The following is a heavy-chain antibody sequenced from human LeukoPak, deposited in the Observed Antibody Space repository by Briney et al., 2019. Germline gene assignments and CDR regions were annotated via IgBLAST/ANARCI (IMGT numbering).Heavy chain of an antibody. J-gene: IGHJ3*02. D-gene: IGHD1-14*01. CDR3: ARVHPGYKSAFLRAFDM. CDR2: INPSGGST. V-gene: IGHV1-46*01. CDR1: GYTFTSYY. Sequence: GASVKVSCKASGYTFTSYYMHWVRQAPGQGLEWMGIINPSGGSTSYAQKFQGRVTMTRDMSTSTVYMELSSLRSEDTAVYYCARVHPGYKSAFLRAFDMWGQGTMVIVSS.